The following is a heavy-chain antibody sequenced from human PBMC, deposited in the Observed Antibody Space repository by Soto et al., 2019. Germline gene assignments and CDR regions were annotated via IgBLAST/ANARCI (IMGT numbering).Heavy chain of an antibody. Sequence: GGCLRLCCVDSGSAYSGDAMSWVRQAPGKGLEWVSTITGGADNTHYADSVKGRFTISRDNSKNTLSLQMNSLRVEDTAVYHCAKGRIAVAAPYNWFDPWGQGTLVTVSS. J-gene: IGHJ5*02. CDR1: GSAYSGDA. CDR2: ITGGADNT. CDR3: AKGRIAVAAPYNWFDP. D-gene: IGHD6-19*01. V-gene: IGHV3-23*01.